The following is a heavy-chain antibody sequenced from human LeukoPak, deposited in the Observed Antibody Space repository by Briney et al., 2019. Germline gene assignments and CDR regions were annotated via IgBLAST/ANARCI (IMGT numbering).Heavy chain of an antibody. Sequence: SETLSLTCTVSGGSISSYYWSWIRQPPGKGLEWIGYIYYSGSTNYNPSLKSRVTISVDTSKNQFSLKLYSVTAADTAVYYCARGGKPSKNFWRGYYNIGYFDYRGQGTLVTVSS. CDR2: IYYSGST. CDR3: ARGGKPSKNFWRGYYNIGYFDY. J-gene: IGHJ4*02. CDR1: GGSISSYY. D-gene: IGHD3-3*01. V-gene: IGHV4-59*12.